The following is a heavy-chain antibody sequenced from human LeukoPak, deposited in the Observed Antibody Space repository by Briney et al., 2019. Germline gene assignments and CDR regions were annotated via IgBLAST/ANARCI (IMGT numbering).Heavy chain of an antibody. CDR1: GFTFTNYA. CDR2: IGASGADT. J-gene: IGHJ5*02. V-gene: IGHV3-23*01. D-gene: IGHD2/OR15-2a*01. Sequence: GGSLRLSCAASGFTFTNYAMTWVRQAPGKGLEWVSVIGASGADTYYSDSVKGRFTVSRDNSQNTLFLHMSSLRGEDTAVYYCARGNSFLAETFDPWGQGTLVTVSS. CDR3: ARGNSFLAETFDP.